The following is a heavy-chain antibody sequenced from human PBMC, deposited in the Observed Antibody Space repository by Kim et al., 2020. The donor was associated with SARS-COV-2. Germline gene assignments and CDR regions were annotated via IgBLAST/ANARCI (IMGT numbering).Heavy chain of an antibody. CDR1: GGTFSSYA. CDR2: IIPIFGTA. CDR3: AREPPLGDFWSGYWGYAFDI. D-gene: IGHD3-3*01. Sequence: SVKVSCKASGGTFSSYAISWVRQAPGQGLEWMGGIIPIFGTANYAQKFQGRVTITADESTSTAYMELSSLRSEDTAVYYCAREPPLGDFWSGYWGYAFDIWGQGTMVTVSS. V-gene: IGHV1-69*13. J-gene: IGHJ3*02.